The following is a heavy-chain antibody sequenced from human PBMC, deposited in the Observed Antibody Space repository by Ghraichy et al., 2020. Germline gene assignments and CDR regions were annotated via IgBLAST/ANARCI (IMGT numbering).Heavy chain of an antibody. CDR1: GLTISSYA. CDR3: VKDPQPGPIRLYGGKKFDA. D-gene: IGHD3-3*02. V-gene: IGHV3-64D*06. CDR2: ISSNGGST. J-gene: IGHJ4*02. Sequence: GGSLRLSCSVSGLTISSYALNWVRQAPGKGLEYVAAISSNGGSTYYADSVKGRFTISRDNSKNTLYLQMSSLRPEDTAFYYCVKDPQPGPIRLYGGKKFDAWGQGTLVTGPS.